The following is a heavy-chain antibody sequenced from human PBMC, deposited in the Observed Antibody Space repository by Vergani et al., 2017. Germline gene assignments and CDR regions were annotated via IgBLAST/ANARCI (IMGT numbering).Heavy chain of an antibody. CDR2: IYYSGST. D-gene: IGHD3-16*01. J-gene: IGHJ3*02. CDR1: GGSISSSSYY. CDR3: ARQLGELCPPPGGRCGRDAFDI. V-gene: IGHV4-39*01. Sequence: QLQLQESGPGLVKPSETLSLTSTVSGGSISSSSYYWGWIRQPPGKGLEWIGSIYYSGSTYYNPSLKSRVTISVDTSKNQFSLKLSSVTAADTAVYYCARQLGELCPPPGGRCGRDAFDIWGQGTMVTVSS.